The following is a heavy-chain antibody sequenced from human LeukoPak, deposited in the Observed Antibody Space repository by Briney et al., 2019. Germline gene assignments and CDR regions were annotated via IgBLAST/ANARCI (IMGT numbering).Heavy chain of an antibody. D-gene: IGHD3-22*01. CDR1: GGSTTSSY. Sequence: SETLSLTCTVSGGSTTSSYWSWIRQPPGRGLEWIGYIYYSGSINYNPSLKSRVTISLDTSKNQFSLKLSSVTAADTAVYYCARDRGYYDSSGPLYYFDYWGQGTLVTVSS. CDR3: ARDRGYYDSSGPLYYFDY. CDR2: IYYSGSI. J-gene: IGHJ4*02. V-gene: IGHV4-59*12.